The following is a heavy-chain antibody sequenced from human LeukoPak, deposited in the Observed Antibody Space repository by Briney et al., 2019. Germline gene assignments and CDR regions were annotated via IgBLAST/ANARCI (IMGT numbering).Heavy chain of an antibody. CDR1: GFTFSGSA. D-gene: IGHD6-19*01. V-gene: IGHV3-73*01. CDR3: VGSSAWYQPDY. Sequence: PGGSLRLSCAASGFTFSGSAMHWVRQASGKGLEWVGRIRTKAYSYGTAYAASVKGRFTISRDDSKNTAYLQMNSLKTDDTAVYYCVGSSAWYQPDYWGQGTLVTVSS. CDR2: IRTKAYSYGT. J-gene: IGHJ4*02.